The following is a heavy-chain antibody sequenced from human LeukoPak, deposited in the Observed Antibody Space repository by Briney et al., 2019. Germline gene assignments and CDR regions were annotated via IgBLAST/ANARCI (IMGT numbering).Heavy chain of an antibody. J-gene: IGHJ4*02. CDR3: AKGDRSGSYSYFDY. V-gene: IGHV3-23*01. D-gene: IGHD3-10*01. Sequence: GGSLRLSCVASGFTFSSYAMSWVRQAPGKGLEWVSSISASGGNTYHADSVQGRFTISRDNSKSTLYLQMNSLRAEDTVVFYCAKGDRSGSYSYFDYWGQGTLVTVSS. CDR2: ISASGGNT. CDR1: GFTFSSYA.